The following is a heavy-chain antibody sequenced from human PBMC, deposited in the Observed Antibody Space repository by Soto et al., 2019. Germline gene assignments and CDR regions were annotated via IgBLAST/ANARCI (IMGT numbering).Heavy chain of an antibody. CDR3: ARAKPGIAAAGINAFDI. CDR1: GDSVSSNSAA. D-gene: IGHD6-13*01. V-gene: IGHV6-1*01. J-gene: IGHJ3*02. Sequence: PSQTLSLTCVISGDSVSSNSAAWNWIRQSPSRGLEWLGRTYYRSKWYNDYEVSVKSRITINPDTSKNQFSLQLNSVTPEDTAVYYCARAKPGIAAAGINAFDIWGQGTMVTV. CDR2: TYYRSKWYN.